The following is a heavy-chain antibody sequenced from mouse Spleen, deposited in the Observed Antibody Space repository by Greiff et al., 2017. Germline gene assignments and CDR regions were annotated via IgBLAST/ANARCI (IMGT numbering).Heavy chain of an antibody. CDR3: ARGRYYYGSSDYAMDY. J-gene: IGHJ4*01. CDR1: GYSFTGYF. V-gene: IGHV1-20*02. Sequence: EVRLVESGPELVKPGASVKISCKASGYSFTGYFMNWVMQSHGKSLEWIGRINPYNGDTFYNQKFKGKATLTVGKSSSTAHMELRSLASEDSAVYYCARGRYYYGSSDYAMDYWGQGTSVTVSS. CDR2: INPYNGDT. D-gene: IGHD1-1*01.